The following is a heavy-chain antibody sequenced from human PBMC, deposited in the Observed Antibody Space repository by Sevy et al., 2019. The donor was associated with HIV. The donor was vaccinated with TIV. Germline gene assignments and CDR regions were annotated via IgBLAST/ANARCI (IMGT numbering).Heavy chain of an antibody. CDR3: ARMTSTWSIDS. Sequence: GGSLRLSCAASGFSVSSYYMGWVRRAPGKGLEWVSTKESGGQTYYADSVRGRFTIARDESANNLFLQLNNLRAEDTGVYYCARMTSTWSIDSWGQGTLVTVSS. J-gene: IGHJ4*02. V-gene: IGHV3-53*01. CDR2: KESGGQT. CDR1: GFSVSSYY.